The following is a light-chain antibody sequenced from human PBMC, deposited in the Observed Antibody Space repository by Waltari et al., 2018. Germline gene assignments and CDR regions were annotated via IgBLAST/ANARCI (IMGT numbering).Light chain of an antibody. J-gene: IGKJ1*01. CDR2: AAS. Sequence: IQMTQSPSSLSASVGARVTITCRTSQSTCNRLNWYQQKPGKVPKVLIYAASNLQSGVPSRFSGSGSGTEFTLTISSLQPEDSATYYCQQSSSWAFGQGTKVEIK. CDR1: QSTCNR. CDR3: QQSSSWA. V-gene: IGKV1-39*01.